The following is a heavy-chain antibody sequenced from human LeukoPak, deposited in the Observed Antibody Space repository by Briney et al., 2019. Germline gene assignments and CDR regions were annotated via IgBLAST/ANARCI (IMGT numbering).Heavy chain of an antibody. CDR1: GFTFSSYW. J-gene: IGHJ4*02. CDR3: ARGHTTVSGVY. Sequence: GGSLRLSXAASGFTFSSYWFSWVRQAPGKGLEWVANIKHDGSDKYYVDSVKGRFTISRDDAKSSLYLQMNSLRAEDTAVYYCARGHTTVSGVYWGQGTLDTVSS. D-gene: IGHD1-1*01. CDR2: IKHDGSDK. V-gene: IGHV3-7*01.